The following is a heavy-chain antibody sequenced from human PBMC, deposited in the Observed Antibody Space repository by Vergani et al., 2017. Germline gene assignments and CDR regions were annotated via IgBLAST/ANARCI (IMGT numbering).Heavy chain of an antibody. V-gene: IGHV1-3*01. CDR3: ARVMAVGGYGSGSMGY. J-gene: IGHJ4*02. Sequence: QVQLVQSGAEVKKPGASVKVSCKASGYTFTSYAMHWVRQAPGQRLEWMGWINAGNGNTKYSQEFQGRVTITRDTSASTAYMELSSLRSEDTAVYYCARVMAVGGYGSGSMGYWGQGTLVTVSS. CDR1: GYTFTSYA. D-gene: IGHD3-10*01. CDR2: INAGNGNT.